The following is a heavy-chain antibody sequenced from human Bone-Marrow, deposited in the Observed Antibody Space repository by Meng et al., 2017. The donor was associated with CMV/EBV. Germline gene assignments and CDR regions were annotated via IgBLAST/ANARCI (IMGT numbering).Heavy chain of an antibody. J-gene: IGHJ6*02. Sequence: GGSLRLSCAASGFTFSSYEMNWVRQAPGKGLEWVSYISSSGSTIYYADSVKGRFTISRDNAKNSLYLQMNSLRAEDTAVYYCARDGSKPLRIVVVPAGMDVWGQGTTVTVSS. D-gene: IGHD2-2*01. CDR3: ARDGSKPLRIVVVPAGMDV. CDR2: ISSSGSTI. CDR1: GFTFSSYE. V-gene: IGHV3-48*03.